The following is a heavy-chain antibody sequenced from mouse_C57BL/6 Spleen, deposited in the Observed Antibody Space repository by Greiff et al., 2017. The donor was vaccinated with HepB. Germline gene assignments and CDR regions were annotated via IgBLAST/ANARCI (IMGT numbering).Heavy chain of an antibody. J-gene: IGHJ2*01. CDR3: ASSDYGSRPPFDY. V-gene: IGHV1-39*01. CDR1: GYSFTDYN. Sequence: VQLQESGPELVKPGASVKISCKASGYSFTDYNMNWVKQSNGKSLEWIGVINPNYGPTSYNQKFKGTATLTVDPSSSTAYMQLNSLTSEDSAVYYYASSDYGSRPPFDYWGQGTTLTVSS. D-gene: IGHD1-1*01. CDR2: INPNYGPT.